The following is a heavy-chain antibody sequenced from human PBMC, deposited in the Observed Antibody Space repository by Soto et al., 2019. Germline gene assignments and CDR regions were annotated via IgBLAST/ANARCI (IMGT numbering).Heavy chain of an antibody. CDR2: INSDGSST. CDR1: GFPFSSYW. CDR3: ARDLYDFWSGFPEYYYGMDV. D-gene: IGHD3-3*01. J-gene: IGHJ6*02. Sequence: ALRLSCAASGFPFSSYWMHWVRQAPGKGLVWVSRINSDGSSTSYADSVKGRFTISRDNAKNTLYLQMNSLRAEDTAVYYCARDLYDFWSGFPEYYYGMDVWGQGTTVTVSS. V-gene: IGHV3-74*01.